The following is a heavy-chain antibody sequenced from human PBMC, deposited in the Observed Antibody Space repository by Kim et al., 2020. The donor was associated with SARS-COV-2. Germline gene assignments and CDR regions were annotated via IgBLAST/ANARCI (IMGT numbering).Heavy chain of an antibody. D-gene: IGHD3-10*01. Sequence: GGSLRLSCAASGFTFSSYAMHWVRQAPGKGLEWVAVISYDGSNKYYADSVKGRFTISRDNSKNTLYLQMNSLRAEDTAVYYCARDQMTTMDSDYYGSGSITPGDAFDIWGQGTMVTVSS. CDR1: GFTFSSYA. CDR2: ISYDGSNK. V-gene: IGHV3-30*04. CDR3: ARDQMTTMDSDYYGSGSITPGDAFDI. J-gene: IGHJ3*02.